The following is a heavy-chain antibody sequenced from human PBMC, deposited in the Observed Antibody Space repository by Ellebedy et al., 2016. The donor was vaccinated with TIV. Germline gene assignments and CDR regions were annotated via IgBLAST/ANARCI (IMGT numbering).Heavy chain of an antibody. V-gene: IGHV3-11*01. CDR3: AKDPSTVTPFYFDY. D-gene: IGHD4-17*01. Sequence: GESLKISCAASGFTFSDYYMNWIRQAPGKGLEWLSYISGGGSGIYYADSVKGRFTISRDNAKNSLYLQMDSLRAEDTALYYCAKDPSTVTPFYFDYWGQGTLVTVSS. J-gene: IGHJ4*02. CDR1: GFTFSDYY. CDR2: ISGGGSGI.